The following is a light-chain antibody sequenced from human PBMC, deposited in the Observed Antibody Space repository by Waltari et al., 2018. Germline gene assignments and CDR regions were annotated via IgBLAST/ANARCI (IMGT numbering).Light chain of an antibody. Sequence: ALTPPRALAPAPGPAVTTSCPWNSHAVGRFHFAPWYQQHPGKAPKLLIYDVLKRPSGVPDRFSGSKSGNTASLTIAGLQADDEADYYFCSYAGGYSVVFGGGTTLTVL. CDR2: DVL. J-gene: IGLJ2*01. CDR3: CSYAGGYSVV. V-gene: IGLV2-11*01. CDR1: SHAVGRFHF.